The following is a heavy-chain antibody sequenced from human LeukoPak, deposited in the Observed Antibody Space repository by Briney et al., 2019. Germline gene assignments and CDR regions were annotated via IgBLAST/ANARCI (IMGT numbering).Heavy chain of an antibody. CDR1: GFTVSSSY. Sequence: GGSLRLSCAASGFTVSSSYMSWVRQAPGKGLEWVSIISSAGTTYYADSVKGRFTISRDNSKNTVYLQVNSLRDEDTAVYYCARDLEAANTYYFDYWGQGTMFTVSS. V-gene: IGHV3-66*01. CDR3: ARDLEAANTYYFDY. D-gene: IGHD6-13*01. CDR2: ISSAGTT. J-gene: IGHJ4*02.